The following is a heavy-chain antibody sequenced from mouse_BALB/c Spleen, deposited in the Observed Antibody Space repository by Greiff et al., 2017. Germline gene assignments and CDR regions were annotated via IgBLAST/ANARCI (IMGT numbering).Heavy chain of an antibody. CDR3: ARSLHYYAMDY. J-gene: IGHJ4*01. CDR1: GYTFTSYW. CDR2: INPSTGYT. V-gene: IGHV1-7*01. Sequence: QVQLKQSGAELAKPGASVKMSCKASGYTFTSYWMHWVKQRPGQGLEWIGYINPSTGYTEYNQKFKDKATLTADKSSSTAYMQLSSLTSEDSAVYYCARSLHYYAMDYWGQGTSVTVSS. D-gene: IGHD6-1*01.